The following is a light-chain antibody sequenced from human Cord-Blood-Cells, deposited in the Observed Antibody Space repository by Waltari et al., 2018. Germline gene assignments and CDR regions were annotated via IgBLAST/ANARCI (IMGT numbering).Light chain of an antibody. CDR3: QQYGSSQYT. CDR2: GAS. V-gene: IGKV3-20*01. Sequence: EIVLTQSPGTLSLSPGERATLSCRSSHSVSSSYLAWYQQKPGQAPRLLIYGASSRATGIPDRFSGSGSGTVFTLTISRLEPEDFAVYYCQQYGSSQYTCGQGTKLEIK. CDR1: HSVSSSY. J-gene: IGKJ2*01.